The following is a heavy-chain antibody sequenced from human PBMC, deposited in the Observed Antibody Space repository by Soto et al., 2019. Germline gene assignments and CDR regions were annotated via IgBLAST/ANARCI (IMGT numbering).Heavy chain of an antibody. J-gene: IGHJ4*02. CDR1: GFTFSSYG. Sequence: QVQLVESGGGVVQPGRSLRLSCAASGFTFSSYGMHWVRQAPGKGLEWVAVIVYDGSNKHYADSVKGRFTISRDNSKNTLYLEMNSLRVEDTAVYYCARDADYDDNGLDFWGQGTLVTVSS. CDR3: ARDADYDDNGLDF. V-gene: IGHV3-33*01. CDR2: IVYDGSNK. D-gene: IGHD4-17*01.